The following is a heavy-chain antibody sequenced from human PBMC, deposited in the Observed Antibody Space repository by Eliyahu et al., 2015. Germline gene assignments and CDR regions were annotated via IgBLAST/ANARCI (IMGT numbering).Heavy chain of an antibody. CDR2: IWYDGSNK. Sequence: PGKGLEWVAVIWYDGSNKYYADSVKGRFTISRDNSKNTLYLQMNSLRAEDTAVYYCARALRYNWNYGHSTAYYYGMDVWGQGTTVTVSS. V-gene: IGHV3-33*01. J-gene: IGHJ6*02. CDR3: ARALRYNWNYGHSTAYYYGMDV. D-gene: IGHD1-7*01.